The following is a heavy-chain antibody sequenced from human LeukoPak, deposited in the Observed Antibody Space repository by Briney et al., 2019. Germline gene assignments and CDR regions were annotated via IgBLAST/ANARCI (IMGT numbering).Heavy chain of an antibody. CDR2: ISGSGGST. Sequence: GGSLRLSCAASGFTFSSYAMSWVRQAPGKGLEWVSAISGSGGSTYYADSVKGRFTISRDNSKNTLYLQMNSLRAEDTAVYYCAKDRISGQGGAARILDYWGQGIPVTVSS. CDR3: AKDRISGQGGAARILDY. CDR1: GFTFSSYA. V-gene: IGHV3-23*01. D-gene: IGHD6-6*01. J-gene: IGHJ4*02.